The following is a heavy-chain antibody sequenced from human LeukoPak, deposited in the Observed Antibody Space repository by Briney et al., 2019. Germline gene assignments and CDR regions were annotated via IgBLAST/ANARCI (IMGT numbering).Heavy chain of an antibody. CDR3: ARGDWNYYWFDP. CDR2: IIPIFGTA. D-gene: IGHD1-7*01. V-gene: IGHV1-69*13. Sequence: GASVKVSCKASGGTFSSYAISWVRQAPGQGLEWMGGIIPIFGTANYAQKFQGRVTITADESTSTAYMELSSLRSEDTAVYYCARGDWNYYWFDPWGQGTLVTVSS. CDR1: GGTFSSYA. J-gene: IGHJ5*02.